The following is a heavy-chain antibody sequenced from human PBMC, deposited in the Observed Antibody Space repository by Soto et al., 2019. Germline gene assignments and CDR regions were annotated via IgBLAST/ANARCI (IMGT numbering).Heavy chain of an antibody. J-gene: IGHJ4*02. V-gene: IGHV3-66*01. CDR1: GFTVSSNE. Sequence: GGSLRLSCAASGFTVSSNEMSWVRQAPGKGLEWVSSISGGSTYYADSRKGRFTISRDNSKNTLHLQMNSLRAEDTAVYYCKKPSNLEACSGGSCYLDYWGQGTLVTVSS. CDR3: KKPSNLEACSGGSCYLDY. CDR2: ISGGST. D-gene: IGHD2-15*01.